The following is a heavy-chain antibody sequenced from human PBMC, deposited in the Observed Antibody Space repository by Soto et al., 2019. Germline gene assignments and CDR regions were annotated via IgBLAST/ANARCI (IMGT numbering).Heavy chain of an antibody. Sequence: ASVKVSCKASGYTFTSYYMHWVRQAPGQGLEWMGIINPSGGSTSYAQKFQGRDTMTRDTSTSTVYMELSSLRSEDTAVYYCARGSPVSGSYYKGAFDIWGQGTMGTVS. CDR2: INPSGGST. CDR3: ARGSPVSGSYYKGAFDI. J-gene: IGHJ3*02. CDR1: GYTFTSYY. D-gene: IGHD1-26*01. V-gene: IGHV1-46*01.